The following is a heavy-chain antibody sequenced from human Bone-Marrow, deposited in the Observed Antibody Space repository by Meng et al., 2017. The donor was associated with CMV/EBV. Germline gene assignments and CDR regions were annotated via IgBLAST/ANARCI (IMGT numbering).Heavy chain of an antibody. Sequence: YTFTSFGLSWVRRAPGQGLDWMGWISSYNGNTNYAQKFQGRVTMTTDTSTSTAYMAPRSLRSDDTAVYYCARDTYCSGGSCYRRYSDYWGQGTLVTVSS. CDR1: YTFTSFG. CDR2: ISSYNGNT. CDR3: ARDTYCSGGSCYRRYSDY. J-gene: IGHJ4*02. D-gene: IGHD2-15*01. V-gene: IGHV1-18*01.